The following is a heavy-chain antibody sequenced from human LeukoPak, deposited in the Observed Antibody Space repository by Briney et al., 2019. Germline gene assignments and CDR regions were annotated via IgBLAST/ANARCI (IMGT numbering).Heavy chain of an antibody. D-gene: IGHD3-9*01. CDR2: IYYSGST. Sequence: SETLSLTCTVSGGSISSYYWSWIRQPPGKGLEWIGYIYYSGSTNYNPFLKSRVTISVDTSKNQFSLKLSSVTAADTAVYYCARGGYDILTGYSIYYYYYYMDVWGKGTTVTISS. J-gene: IGHJ6*03. V-gene: IGHV4-59*01. CDR3: ARGGYDILTGYSIYYYYYYMDV. CDR1: GGSISSYY.